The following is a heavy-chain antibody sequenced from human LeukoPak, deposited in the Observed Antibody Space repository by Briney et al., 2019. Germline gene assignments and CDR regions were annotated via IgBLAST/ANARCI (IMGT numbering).Heavy chain of an antibody. CDR1: GFTFSSYA. Sequence: GGSLRLSCAASGFTFSSYAMSWVRQAPGKGLEWVSAISGSGGTTYNADSVKGRFTISRDNSKNTLYLQLNSLRAEDTAVYYCAKGAGNFDWSYHDYWGQGTLVTVSS. D-gene: IGHD3-9*01. CDR2: ISGSGGTT. V-gene: IGHV3-23*01. J-gene: IGHJ4*02. CDR3: AKGAGNFDWSYHDY.